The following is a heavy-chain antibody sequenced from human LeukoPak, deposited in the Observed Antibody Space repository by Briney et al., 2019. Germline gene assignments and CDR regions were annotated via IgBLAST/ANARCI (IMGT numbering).Heavy chain of an antibody. D-gene: IGHD6-13*01. CDR1: GYTSTSYY. CDR3: ARDSSRDYYYMDV. V-gene: IGHV1-46*01. Sequence: ASVKVSCKASGYTSTSYYMHWVRQAPGQGLEWMGIINPSGGSTSYAQKFQGRVTMTRDTSTSTVYMELSSLRSEDTAVYYCARDSSRDYYYMDVWGKGTTVTISS. J-gene: IGHJ6*03. CDR2: INPSGGST.